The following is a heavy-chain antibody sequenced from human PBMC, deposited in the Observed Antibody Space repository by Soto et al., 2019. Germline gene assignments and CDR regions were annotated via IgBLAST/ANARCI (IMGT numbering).Heavy chain of an antibody. D-gene: IGHD2-21*02. J-gene: IGHJ4*02. CDR2: ISFDGGDE. CDR1: GFDFSNHA. Sequence: QVQLVESGGGVGQPGRSLRLSCAASGFDFSNHAMRWVRQPPGKAPEWLATISFDGGDEFYADSVKGRFTISRDNSKSTLSLLMNSLRAEDTAVYYCVKFCGGDCYNYWGQGTLVTISS. CDR3: VKFCGGDCYNY. V-gene: IGHV3-30-3*02.